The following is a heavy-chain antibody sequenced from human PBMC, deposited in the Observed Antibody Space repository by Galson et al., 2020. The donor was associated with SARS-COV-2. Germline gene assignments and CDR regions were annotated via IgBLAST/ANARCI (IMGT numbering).Heavy chain of an antibody. V-gene: IGHV3-9*01. D-gene: IGHD2-21*01. J-gene: IGHJ6*03. CDR3: AKLSVVDYYYMDV. Sequence: GGSLRLSCAASGFTFDDYAMHWVRQAPGKGLEWVSGISWNSGSIGYADSVKGRFTISRDNAKNSLYLQMNSLRAEDTALYYCAKLSVVDYYYMDVWGKGTTVTVSS. CDR2: ISWNSGSI. CDR1: GFTFDDYA.